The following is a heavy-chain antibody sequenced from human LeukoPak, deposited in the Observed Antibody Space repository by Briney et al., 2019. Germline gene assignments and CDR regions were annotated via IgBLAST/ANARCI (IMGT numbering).Heavy chain of an antibody. Sequence: SVTVSCKASGYTFTRYFMDWVRPAPGRGGEWMGGIIPILGTANYAQKFQGRVTITADNSPSTTYMDLSSLRSEDTAVYYCARVIREYHYYSMDVWGKGTTVTVSS. J-gene: IGHJ6*03. V-gene: IGHV1-69*06. D-gene: IGHD1-26*01. CDR2: IIPILGTA. CDR1: GYTFTRYF. CDR3: ARVIREYHYYSMDV.